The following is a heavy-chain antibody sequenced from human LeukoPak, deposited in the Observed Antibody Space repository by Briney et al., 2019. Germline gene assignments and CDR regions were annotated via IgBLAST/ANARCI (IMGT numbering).Heavy chain of an antibody. Sequence: GASVKVSCKASGYTFTGYYMHWVRQAPGQGLEWMGWINPNSGGTNYAQKFQGWVTMTRDTSISTAYMELSRPRSDDTAVYYCARDNSGWSHYYYYYGMDVWGQGTTVTVSS. CDR3: ARDNSGWSHYYYYYGMDV. J-gene: IGHJ6*02. V-gene: IGHV1-2*04. CDR2: INPNSGGT. CDR1: GYTFTGYY. D-gene: IGHD6-19*01.